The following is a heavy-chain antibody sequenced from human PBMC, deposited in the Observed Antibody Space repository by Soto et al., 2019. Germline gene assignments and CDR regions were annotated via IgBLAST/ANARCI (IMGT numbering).Heavy chain of an antibody. Sequence: GGSLRLSCAASGFTVSSNYMSWVRQAPGKGLEWVSVIYSGGSTYYADSVKGRFTISRDNSKNTLYLQMNSLRAEDTAVYYCACSGGPYGDYDLGYWGQGTLVTVSS. V-gene: IGHV3-66*01. CDR3: ACSGGPYGDYDLGY. J-gene: IGHJ4*02. CDR1: GFTVSSNY. CDR2: IYSGGST. D-gene: IGHD4-17*01.